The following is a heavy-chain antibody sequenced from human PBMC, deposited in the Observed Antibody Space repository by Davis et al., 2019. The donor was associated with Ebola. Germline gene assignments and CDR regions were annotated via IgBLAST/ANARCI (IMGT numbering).Heavy chain of an antibody. CDR3: ARDTGFDYGDPPYYVMDV. D-gene: IGHD3-16*01. V-gene: IGHV3-21*01. Sequence: PGGSLRLSCVGSGFTFSDYRMNWVRQAPGKGLEWVSSISRGMTHINYADSMRGRFTISRDNTKNSLYLLITGLRAEDTAVYYCARDTGFDYGDPPYYVMDVWGQGTTLTVSS. J-gene: IGHJ6*02. CDR2: ISRGMTHI. CDR1: GFTFSDYR.